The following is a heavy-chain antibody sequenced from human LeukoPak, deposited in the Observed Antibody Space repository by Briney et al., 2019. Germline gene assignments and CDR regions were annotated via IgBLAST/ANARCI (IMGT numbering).Heavy chain of an antibody. J-gene: IGHJ4*02. D-gene: IGHD6-13*01. Sequence: SETLSLTCTVSGYSISSGYYWSWIRQPAGKGLEWIGRIYTSGSTNYNPSLKSRVTMSVDTSKNQFSLKLSSVTAADTAVYYCARVARGAAGRGSFDYWGQGTLVTVSS. CDR2: IYTSGST. CDR3: ARVARGAAGRGSFDY. V-gene: IGHV4-4*07. CDR1: GYSISSGYY.